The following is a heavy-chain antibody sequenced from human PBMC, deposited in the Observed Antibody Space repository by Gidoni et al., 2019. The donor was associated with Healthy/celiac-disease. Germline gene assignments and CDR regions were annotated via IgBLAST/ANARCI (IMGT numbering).Heavy chain of an antibody. V-gene: IGHV3-23*01. Sequence: EVQLLESGGGLVQPGGSLRLSCAASGFTFRSYAMSWVRQAPGKGLEWGSAISGSGGSTYYADSVKGRFTISRDNSKNTLYLQMNSLRAEDTAVYYCAKVGRSEYDYVWGSYRFGGQGTLVTVSS. CDR1: GFTFRSYA. CDR3: AKVGRSEYDYVWGSYRF. J-gene: IGHJ4*02. CDR2: ISGSGGST. D-gene: IGHD3-16*02.